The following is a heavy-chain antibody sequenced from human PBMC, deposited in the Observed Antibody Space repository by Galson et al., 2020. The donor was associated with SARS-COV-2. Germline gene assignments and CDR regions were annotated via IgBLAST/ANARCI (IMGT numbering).Heavy chain of an antibody. Sequence: SETLSLTCAVYGGSFSGYYWSWIRQPPGKGLEWIGEINHSGSTNYNPSLKSRVTISVDTSKNQFSLKLSSVTAADTAVYYCARGKLRLVFPGLFRNSYYFDYWGQGTLVTVSS. D-gene: IGHD1-7*01. CDR1: GGSFSGYY. CDR2: INHSGST. V-gene: IGHV4-34*01. CDR3: ARGKLRLVFPGLFRNSYYFDY. J-gene: IGHJ4*02.